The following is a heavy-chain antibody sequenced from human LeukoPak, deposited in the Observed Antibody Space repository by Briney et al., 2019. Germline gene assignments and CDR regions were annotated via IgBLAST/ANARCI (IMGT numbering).Heavy chain of an antibody. CDR3: ARDSIAAEQNWFDP. J-gene: IGHJ5*02. CDR1: GFPFSSYS. V-gene: IGHV3-21*01. CDR2: ISSSSSYI. Sequence: PGGSLRLSCAASGFPFSSYSMNWVRQAPGKGLEWVSSISSSSSYIYYADSVKGRFTISRDNAKNSLYLQMNSLRAEDTAVYYCARDSIAAEQNWFDPWGQGTLVTVSS. D-gene: IGHD6-13*01.